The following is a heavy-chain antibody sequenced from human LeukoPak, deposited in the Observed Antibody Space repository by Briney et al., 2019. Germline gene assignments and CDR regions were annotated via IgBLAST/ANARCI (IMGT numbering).Heavy chain of an antibody. J-gene: IGHJ3*02. Sequence: PSETLSLTCTVSGGSISSYYWSWIRQPPGKGLEWIGYIYYSGSTNYNPSLKSRVTISVDTSKNQFSLKLSSVTAADTAVYYCARFSIGYYYDSSGTRNAFDIWGQGTMVTVSS. CDR2: IYYSGST. CDR3: ARFSIGYYYDSSGTRNAFDI. V-gene: IGHV4-59*01. D-gene: IGHD3-22*01. CDR1: GGSISSYY.